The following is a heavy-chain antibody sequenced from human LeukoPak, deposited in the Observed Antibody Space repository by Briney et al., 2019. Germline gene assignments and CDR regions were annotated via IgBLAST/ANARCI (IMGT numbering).Heavy chain of an antibody. V-gene: IGHV4-4*07. D-gene: IGHD3-9*01. J-gene: IGHJ4*02. CDR1: GASISSYY. CDR3: ARPEFVGYYNN. CDR2: IYVTGST. Sequence: SETLSLTCTVSGASISSYYWSWIRQPAGKALEWIGRIYVTGSTTYNPSLESRVTMSLDTSKNHFSLKLSSVTAADTAVYYCARPEFVGYYNNWGQGTLVTVSS.